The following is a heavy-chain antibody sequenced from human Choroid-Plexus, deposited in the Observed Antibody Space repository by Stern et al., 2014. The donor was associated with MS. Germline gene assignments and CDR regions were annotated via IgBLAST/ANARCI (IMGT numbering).Heavy chain of an antibody. CDR2: ISYDGSK. Sequence: VKLVESGGGVVQPGRPLRLSCAASGFSFSSFGMHWARQAPGKGLEWVALISYDGSKDYADSVKGRFAISRDNSKNTLYLQMNSLRAEDTAVYYCAKDRQYLTFFFDFWGQGSLVTVSS. V-gene: IGHV3-30*18. CDR1: GFSFSSFG. CDR3: AKDRQYLTFFFDF. D-gene: IGHD2/OR15-2a*01. J-gene: IGHJ4*02.